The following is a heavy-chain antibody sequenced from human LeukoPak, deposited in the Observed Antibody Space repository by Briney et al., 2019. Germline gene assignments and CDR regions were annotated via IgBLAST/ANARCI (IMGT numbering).Heavy chain of an antibody. CDR2: ISYDGSNK. CDR1: GFTFSSCA. J-gene: IGHJ4*02. D-gene: IGHD5-12*01. Sequence: GGSLRLSRAASGFTFSSCAMHWVRQAPGKGLEWVAVISYDGSNKYYADSVKGRFTISRDNSKDTLYLQMNSLRVEDTAVYYCARGDRSYDLLLDYWGQGTLVTVSS. CDR3: ARGDRSYDLLLDY. V-gene: IGHV3-30-3*01.